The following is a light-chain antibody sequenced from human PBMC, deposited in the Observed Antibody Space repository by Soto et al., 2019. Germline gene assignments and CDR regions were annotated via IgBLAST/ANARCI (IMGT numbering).Light chain of an antibody. CDR1: QSVSSSY. V-gene: IGKV3-15*01. CDR3: QQYNHWPPT. CDR2: GAS. Sequence: EIVLTQSQDTLSLFPGERATLSCLASQSVSSSYLAWYQQKPGQAPRLLIYGASSRATGIPARFSGSGSGTEFTLTITSLRSEDFAVYYCQQYNHWPPTFGQGTKVDI. J-gene: IGKJ1*01.